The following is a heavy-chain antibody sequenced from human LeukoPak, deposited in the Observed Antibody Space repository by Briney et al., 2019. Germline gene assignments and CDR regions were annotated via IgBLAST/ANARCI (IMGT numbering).Heavy chain of an antibody. CDR2: INPSSGVT. Sequence: ASVKVSCKASGYTFTGYYVHWVRQAPGQGLEWMGRINPSSGVTYYVQKFEGRVTMTRDTSVSTVYMEVGNLTSDDTAMYFCARRGFDSWGQGTLVTVSS. J-gene: IGHJ4*02. D-gene: IGHD3-16*01. CDR1: GYTFTGYY. V-gene: IGHV1-2*06. CDR3: ARRGFDS.